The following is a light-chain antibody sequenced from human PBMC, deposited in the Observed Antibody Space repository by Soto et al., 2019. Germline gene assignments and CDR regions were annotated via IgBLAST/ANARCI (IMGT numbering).Light chain of an antibody. CDR3: QKYNGAPLT. V-gene: IGKV1-27*01. Sequence: DIQMTQSPSSLSASVGDRVTIACRASQGISMYLAWYQQKPGKVPQLLIYDASTLQSGVPSRFSGSGSGTDFTLTISGLQPEDVATYYCQKYNGAPLTFGGGTKVEIK. CDR2: DAS. CDR1: QGISMY. J-gene: IGKJ4*01.